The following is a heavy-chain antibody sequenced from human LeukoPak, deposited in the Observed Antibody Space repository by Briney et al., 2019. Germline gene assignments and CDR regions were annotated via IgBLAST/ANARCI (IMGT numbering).Heavy chain of an antibody. Sequence: PGGSLRLSSAASGFTFSSYEMNWVRQAPGKGLEGFSYISSSGSTIYYADSVKGRFTISRDSAKNSLYLQMNSLRAEDTAVYYCAELGITMIGGVWGKGTTVTISS. J-gene: IGHJ6*04. CDR1: GFTFSSYE. CDR2: ISSSGSTI. V-gene: IGHV3-48*03. D-gene: IGHD3-10*02. CDR3: AELGITMIGGV.